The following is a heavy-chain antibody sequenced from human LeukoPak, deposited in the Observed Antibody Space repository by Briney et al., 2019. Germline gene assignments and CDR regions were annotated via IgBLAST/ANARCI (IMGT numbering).Heavy chain of an antibody. Sequence: SVKLSCKASGGTFSSYAISWVRQAPGQGLEWMGGIIPIFGTANYAQKFQGRVTITTDESTSTAYMELSSLRSEDTAVYYCARGGGSYDLPNDYWGQGTLVTVSS. CDR2: IIPIFGTA. CDR1: GGTFSSYA. D-gene: IGHD1-26*01. CDR3: ARGGGSYDLPNDY. V-gene: IGHV1-69*05. J-gene: IGHJ4*02.